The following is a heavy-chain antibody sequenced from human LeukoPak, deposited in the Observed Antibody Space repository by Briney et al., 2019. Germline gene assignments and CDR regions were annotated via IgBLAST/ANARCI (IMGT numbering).Heavy chain of an antibody. J-gene: IGHJ4*02. CDR2: ISSGGDYK. Sequence: GGSLRLSCAASGFTFSSFSMNWVRQAPGKGLEWVSSISSGGDYKHYADSVKGRFTISRDNAKNSLYLQMNSLRAEDTAVYYCARDLSYWGQGTLVTVSS. CDR1: GFTFSSFS. D-gene: IGHD2/OR15-2a*01. CDR3: ARDLSY. V-gene: IGHV3-21*01.